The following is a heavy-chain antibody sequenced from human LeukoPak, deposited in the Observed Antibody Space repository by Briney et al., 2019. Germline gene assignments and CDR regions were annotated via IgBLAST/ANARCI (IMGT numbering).Heavy chain of an antibody. Sequence: SETLSLTCTVSGGSISSSSYYWGWIRQPPGKGLEWIGSIYYSGSTYYNPSLKSRVTISVDTSKNQFSLKLSSVTAADTAVYYCASSVIAVAGTGLEYYYYYYTDVWGKGTTVTVSS. CDR3: ASSVIAVAGTGLEYYYYYYTDV. D-gene: IGHD6-19*01. CDR2: IYYSGST. CDR1: GGSISSSSYY. J-gene: IGHJ6*03. V-gene: IGHV4-39*01.